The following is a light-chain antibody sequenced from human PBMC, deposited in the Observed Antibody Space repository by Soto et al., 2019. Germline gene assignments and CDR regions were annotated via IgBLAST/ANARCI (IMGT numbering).Light chain of an antibody. Sequence: ETVLTQPPGTLSLSPGERATLSCRASQSVSSSYLAWYQQKPGQAPRLLIFDASSRATGISDRFSGSGSGTDFTLTISRLEPEDFAVYYCQQYGRSPWTFGQGTKVDIK. CDR3: QQYGRSPWT. V-gene: IGKV3-20*01. CDR1: QSVSSSY. CDR2: DAS. J-gene: IGKJ1*01.